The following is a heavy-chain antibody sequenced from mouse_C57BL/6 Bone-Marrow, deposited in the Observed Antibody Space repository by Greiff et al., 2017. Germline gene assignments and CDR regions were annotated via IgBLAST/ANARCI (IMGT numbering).Heavy chain of an antibody. CDR1: GFTFSDYG. V-gene: IGHV5-17*01. D-gene: IGHD2-4*01. J-gene: IGHJ3*01. CDR3: ARGEPYDYDWFAY. Sequence: EVKLMESGGGLVKPGGSLKLSCAASGFTFSDYGMHWVRQAPEKGLEWVAYISSGSSTIYYADTVKGRFTISRDNAKNTLFLQMTSLRSEDTAMYYCARGEPYDYDWFAYWGQGTLVTVSA. CDR2: ISSGSSTI.